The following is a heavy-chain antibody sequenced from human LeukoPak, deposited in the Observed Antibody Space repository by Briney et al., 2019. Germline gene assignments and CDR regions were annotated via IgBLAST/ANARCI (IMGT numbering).Heavy chain of an antibody. J-gene: IGHJ1*01. CDR1: GFSVSNNY. CDR3: ASNSYSPEYFQH. D-gene: IGHD2-15*01. CDR2: IYSGGST. V-gene: IGHV3-66*01. Sequence: GGSLRLSCAASGFSVSNNYMSWVRQAPGKGLEWVSVIYSGGSTFYADSVKGRFTISRDNSKNTLYLQMNSLRAEDTAVYYCASNSYSPEYFQHWGQGTLVTVSS.